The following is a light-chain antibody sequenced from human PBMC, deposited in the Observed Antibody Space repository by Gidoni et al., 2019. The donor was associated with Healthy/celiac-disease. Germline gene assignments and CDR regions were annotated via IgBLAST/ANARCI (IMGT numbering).Light chain of an antibody. CDR3: AAWDDSLYVV. Sequence: QSVLTQPPSASGTPGQRVTISCSGSSSNIGSNTVNWHQPLPGTAPKLLIYSNNQRPSGVPDRFSGSKSGTSASLAISGLQSEDEADYYCAAWDDSLYVVFGGGTKLTVL. CDR2: SNN. V-gene: IGLV1-44*01. CDR1: SSNIGSNT. J-gene: IGLJ2*01.